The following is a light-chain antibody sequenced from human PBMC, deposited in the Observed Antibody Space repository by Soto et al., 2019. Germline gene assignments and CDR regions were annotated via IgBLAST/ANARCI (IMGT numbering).Light chain of an antibody. Sequence: ETVITQSPATLSVSPGEGATLSCRASQSVSINLAWYQQKPGQAPRLLIYGASTRATGIPARFSGSGSGTEFTLTISSLQSEDFAVYYCQQYNNWPPITFGQGTRLEIK. V-gene: IGKV3-15*01. J-gene: IGKJ5*01. CDR3: QQYNNWPPIT. CDR1: QSVSIN. CDR2: GAS.